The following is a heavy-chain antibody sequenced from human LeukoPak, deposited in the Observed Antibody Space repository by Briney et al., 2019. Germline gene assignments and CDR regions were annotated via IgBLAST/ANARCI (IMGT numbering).Heavy chain of an antibody. Sequence: GGSLRLSCAASGFTFSSYSMSWVRQAPGKGLEWVSAISGSGGTTYYADSVKGRFTISRDNSENTLYLQMNSLRAEDTAVYYCAKRDRTVTHAFDIWGQGTMVTVSS. J-gene: IGHJ3*02. CDR2: ISGSGGTT. V-gene: IGHV3-23*01. D-gene: IGHD4-17*01. CDR1: GFTFSSYS. CDR3: AKRDRTVTHAFDI.